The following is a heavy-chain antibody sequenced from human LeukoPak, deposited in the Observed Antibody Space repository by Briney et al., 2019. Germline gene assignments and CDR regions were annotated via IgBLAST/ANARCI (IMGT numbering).Heavy chain of an antibody. CDR2: IYYSGST. V-gene: IGHV4-59*01. Sequence: SETLSLTCTVSGGSISTYFWSWIRQPPGKGLEWIGYIYYSGSTNYNPSLKSRVTISIDTSKNQFSLRLSSVTAADTAVYYCARVTGYMTEDYFDYWGQGTLITVSS. D-gene: IGHD6-13*01. CDR3: ARVTGYMTEDYFDY. CDR1: GGSISTYF. J-gene: IGHJ4*02.